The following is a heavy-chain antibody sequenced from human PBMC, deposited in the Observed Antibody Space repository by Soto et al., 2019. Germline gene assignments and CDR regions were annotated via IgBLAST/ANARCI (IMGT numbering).Heavy chain of an antibody. CDR3: ARDRAGYYSHFVY. D-gene: IGHD3-22*01. Sequence: ASVKVSCKALRGTFTNYAFSWVRQAPGQGLEWMGGIMPFFGSGNYAQKFQGRINITADESTSSVYLELTSLRSEDTAVYYCARDRAGYYSHFVYWGQGTPVTVSS. CDR2: IMPFFGSG. J-gene: IGHJ4*02. CDR1: RGTFTNYA. V-gene: IGHV1-69*13.